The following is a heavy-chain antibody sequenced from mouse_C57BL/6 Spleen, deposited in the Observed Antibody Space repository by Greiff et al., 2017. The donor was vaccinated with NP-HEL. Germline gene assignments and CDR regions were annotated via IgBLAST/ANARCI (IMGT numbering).Heavy chain of an antibody. CDR2: IYPGSGST. D-gene: IGHD2-4*01. CDR1: GYTFTSYW. V-gene: IGHV1-55*01. Sequence: VQLQQPGAELVKPGASVKMSCKASGYTFTSYWITWVKQRHGQGLEWIGDIYPGSGSTNYNEKFKSKATLTVDTSSSTAYMQLSSLASEDSAVYDCARGGGIYYECDGGAWFAYGGQGTLVTVSA. CDR3: ARGGGIYYECDGGAWFAY. J-gene: IGHJ3*01.